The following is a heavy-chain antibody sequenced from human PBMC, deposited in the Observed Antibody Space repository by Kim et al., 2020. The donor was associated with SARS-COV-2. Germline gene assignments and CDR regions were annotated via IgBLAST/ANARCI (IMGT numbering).Heavy chain of an antibody. J-gene: IGHJ4*02. D-gene: IGHD1-26*01. CDR1: GGSFSGYY. Sequence: SETLSLTCAVYGGSFSGYYWSWIRQPPGKGLEWIGEINHSGSTNYNPSLKSRVTISVDTSKNQFSLKLSSVTAADTAVYYCAREGLTGSYRFDYWGQGTLVTVSS. CDR2: INHSGST. CDR3: AREGLTGSYRFDY. V-gene: IGHV4-34*01.